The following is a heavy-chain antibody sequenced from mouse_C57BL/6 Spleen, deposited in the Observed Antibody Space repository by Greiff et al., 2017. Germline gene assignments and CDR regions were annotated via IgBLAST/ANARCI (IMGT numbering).Heavy chain of an antibody. V-gene: IGHV1-76*01. CDR2: IYPGSGNT. Sequence: QVQLQQSGAELVRPGASVKLSCKASGYTFTDYYINWVKQRPGQGLEWIARIYPGSGNTYYNEKFKGKATLTAEKSSSTAYMQLSSLTSEDSAVYFCAREGDDYDGDFDYWGQGTTLTVAS. D-gene: IGHD2-4*01. J-gene: IGHJ2*01. CDR1: GYTFTDYY. CDR3: AREGDDYDGDFDY.